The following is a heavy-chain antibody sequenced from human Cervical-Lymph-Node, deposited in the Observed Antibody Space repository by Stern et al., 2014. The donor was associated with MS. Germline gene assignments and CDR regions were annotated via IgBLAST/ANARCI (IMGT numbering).Heavy chain of an antibody. D-gene: IGHD1-26*01. CDR1: GGPIGSGTYY. CDR3: ARDDAVGATRYHYAMDV. J-gene: IGHJ6*02. CDR2: IYNCVGT. V-gene: IGHV4-61*02. Sequence: QVQLQESGPGLVKPSQTLALTCTVSGGPIGSGTYYWSWIRQPAGKGLEWIGRIYNCVGTRYNPSLKSRVTMSLDTSKNQFSLKLSSVTAADTAVYYCARDDAVGATRYHYAMDVWGQGTTVTVSS.